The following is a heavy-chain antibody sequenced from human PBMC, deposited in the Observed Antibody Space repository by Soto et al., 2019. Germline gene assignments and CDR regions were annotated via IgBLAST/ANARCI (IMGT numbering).Heavy chain of an antibody. CDR3: ASSYDSSGYYYLAYGMDV. D-gene: IGHD3-22*01. CDR1: GGTFSSYT. Sequence: QVQLVQSGAEVKKPGSSVKVSCKASGGTFSSYTISWVRQAPGHGLEWMGRIIPILGIANYAQKFQGRVTITADKSTSTAYMELSSLRSEYTAVYYCASSYDSSGYYYLAYGMDVWGQGTTVTVSS. J-gene: IGHJ6*02. CDR2: IIPILGIA. V-gene: IGHV1-69*02.